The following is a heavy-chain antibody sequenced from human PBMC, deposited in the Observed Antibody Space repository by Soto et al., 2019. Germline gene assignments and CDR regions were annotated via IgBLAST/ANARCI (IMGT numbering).Heavy chain of an antibody. CDR1: GFTFSSYA. J-gene: IGHJ4*02. D-gene: IGHD3-16*01. CDR3: ATWGFSDY. CDR2: ISYDGSNK. Sequence: GGSLRLSCAASGFTFSSYAMHWVRQAPGKGLEWVAVISYDGSNKYYADSVKGRFTISRDNSKNTLYLQMNSLRAEDTAVYYCATWGFSDYWGQGTLVTVSS. V-gene: IGHV3-30*04.